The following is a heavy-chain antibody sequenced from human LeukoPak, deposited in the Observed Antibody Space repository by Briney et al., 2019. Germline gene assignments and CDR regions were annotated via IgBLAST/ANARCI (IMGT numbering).Heavy chain of an antibody. CDR2: IYHSGST. Sequence: SETLSLTCTVSGYSISSGYYWGWIRQPPGKGLEWIGSIYHSGSTYYNPSLKSRVTISVDTSKNHFSLKLSPVTAADTAVYYCAREGEEMATRHFDYWGQGTLVTVSS. CDR1: GYSISSGYY. D-gene: IGHD5-24*01. CDR3: AREGEEMATRHFDY. J-gene: IGHJ4*02. V-gene: IGHV4-38-2*02.